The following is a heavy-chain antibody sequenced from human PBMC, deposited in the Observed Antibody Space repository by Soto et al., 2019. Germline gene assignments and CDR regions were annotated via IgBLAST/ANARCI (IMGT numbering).Heavy chain of an antibody. CDR1: GGSISSSSYY. V-gene: IGHV4-39*01. Sequence: SETLSLTCTVSGGSISSSSYYWGWIRKPPGKGLEWIGSIYYSGSTYYNPSLKSRVTISVDTSKNQFSLKLSSVTAADTAVYYCARAYYYDSSGYYYGWFDPWGQGTLVTVS. CDR2: IYYSGST. CDR3: ARAYYYDSSGYYYGWFDP. J-gene: IGHJ5*02. D-gene: IGHD3-22*01.